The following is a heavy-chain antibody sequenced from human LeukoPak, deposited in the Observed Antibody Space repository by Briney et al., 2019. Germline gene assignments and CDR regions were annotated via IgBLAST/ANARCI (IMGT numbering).Heavy chain of an antibody. D-gene: IGHD2-2*01. CDR1: GGSIDSYY. CDR2: IYYTGST. V-gene: IGHV4-59*01. Sequence: SETLSLTCTASGGSIDSYYWSWIRQPPGKGLEWIGYIYYTGSTEYHPSLKSRVTISLDTSKNQFSLKLTSVTAADTAVYYCARVYQSTEFYFDYWGQGNLVSVSS. CDR3: ARVYQSTEFYFDY. J-gene: IGHJ4*02.